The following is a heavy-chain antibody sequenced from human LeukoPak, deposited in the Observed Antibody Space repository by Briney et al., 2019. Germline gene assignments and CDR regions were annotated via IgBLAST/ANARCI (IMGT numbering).Heavy chain of an antibody. CDR2: INQDESEK. J-gene: IGHJ4*02. D-gene: IGHD1-1*01. CDR1: GFTFSDYW. Sequence: GGSLRLSCAASGFTFSDYWMSWVRQAPEKGLEWVADINQDESEKNHVDSVRGRFTISRDNAENSLYLQMNSLRAEDTALYYCARESRPEGRLIDIDFWGQGTLVTVSS. CDR3: ARESRPEGRLIDIDF. V-gene: IGHV3-7*01.